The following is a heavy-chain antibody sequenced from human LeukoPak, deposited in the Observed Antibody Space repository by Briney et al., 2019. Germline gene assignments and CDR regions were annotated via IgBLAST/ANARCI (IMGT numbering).Heavy chain of an antibody. Sequence: GGSLRLSCAASGFTFSSYAMSWVRQAPGKGLEWVSTISGSGGSTNHADSVKGRFTISRDDSKNTLYLQMNSLRAEDTAVYYCARRSGIAVAGAFDYWGQGTLVTVSS. V-gene: IGHV3-23*01. CDR2: ISGSGGST. J-gene: IGHJ4*02. D-gene: IGHD6-19*01. CDR1: GFTFSSYA. CDR3: ARRSGIAVAGAFDY.